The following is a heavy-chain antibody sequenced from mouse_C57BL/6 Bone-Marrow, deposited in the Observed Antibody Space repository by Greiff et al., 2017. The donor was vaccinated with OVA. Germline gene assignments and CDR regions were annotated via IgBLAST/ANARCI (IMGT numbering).Heavy chain of an antibody. J-gene: IGHJ2*01. CDR2: IYPRSGNT. V-gene: IGHV1-81*01. CDR3: ARTGFITTAHY. Sequence: VKLQESGAELARPGASVKLSCKASGYTFTSYGISWVKQRTGQGLEWIGEIYPRSGNTYYNEKFKGKATLTADKSSSTAYMELRSLTSEDSAVYFCARTGFITTAHYWGQGTTLTVSS. CDR1: GYTFTSYG. D-gene: IGHD1-1*01.